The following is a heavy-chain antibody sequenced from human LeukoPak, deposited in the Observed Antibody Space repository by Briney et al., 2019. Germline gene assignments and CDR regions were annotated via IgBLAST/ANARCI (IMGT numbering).Heavy chain of an antibody. V-gene: IGHV1-24*01. CDR3: ATVGGLDILTGNPRDY. CDR1: GDTLTEVS. Sequence: ASVKVSCKVSGDTLTEVSMHWVRQAPGKGLEWMGSFDPEDGEIIYAQKFQGRVTMTEDTSTDTAYMELSRLRSEDTAVYYCATVGGLDILTGNPRDYWGQGTLVTVSS. J-gene: IGHJ4*02. D-gene: IGHD3-9*01. CDR2: FDPEDGEI.